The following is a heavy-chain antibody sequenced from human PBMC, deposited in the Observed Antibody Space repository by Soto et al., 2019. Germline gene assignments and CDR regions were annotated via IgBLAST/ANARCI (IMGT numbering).Heavy chain of an antibody. D-gene: IGHD2-15*01. J-gene: IGHJ3*02. V-gene: IGHV4-59*01. Sequence: SETLSLTCTVSGGSISTYVWSWIRQPPGKGLEWIGYIYYSGSTNYNPSLKSRVTISVDTSKSQFSLKLSSVTAADTAVYYCARDTASTYLSAFDIWGQGTMVTVSS. CDR3: ARDTASTYLSAFDI. CDR2: IYYSGST. CDR1: GGSISTYV.